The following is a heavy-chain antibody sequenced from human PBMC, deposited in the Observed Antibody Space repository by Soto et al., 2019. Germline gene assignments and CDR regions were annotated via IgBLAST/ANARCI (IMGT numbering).Heavy chain of an antibody. CDR3: ARDPNIVLVPAALRSYYYYYGMDV. CDR2: IKQDGSEK. J-gene: IGHJ6*02. CDR1: GFTFSSYW. D-gene: IGHD2-2*01. V-gene: IGHV3-7*01. Sequence: QSGGSLRLSCAASGFTFSSYWMGWVRQAPEKGLEWVANIKQDGSEKYYVDSVKGRFTISRDNAKNSLYLQMNSLRAEDTAVYYCARDPNIVLVPAALRSYYYYYGMDVWGQGTTVTVSS.